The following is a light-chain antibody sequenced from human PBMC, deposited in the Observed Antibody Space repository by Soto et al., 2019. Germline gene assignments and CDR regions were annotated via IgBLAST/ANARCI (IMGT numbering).Light chain of an antibody. V-gene: IGLV2-14*02. CDR1: SSDVGSYNL. Sequence: QSALTQPASVSGSPGQSITISCTGTSSDVGSYNLVSWYQQHPGKAPKLMLYEVNNRPSGVSNRFSASKSGNTASLTISGLQAEDEADYYCSSYTSTSSWVFCGGTKLTVL. CDR2: EVN. CDR3: SSYTSTSSWV. J-gene: IGLJ3*02.